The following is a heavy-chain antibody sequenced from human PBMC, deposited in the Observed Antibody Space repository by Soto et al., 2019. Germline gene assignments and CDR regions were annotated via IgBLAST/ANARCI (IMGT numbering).Heavy chain of an antibody. V-gene: IGHV3-23*01. D-gene: IGHD1-1*01. Sequence: GGSLRLSCAASGFTFSSYAMSWVRQAPGKGLEWVSAISGSGGSTYYADSVKGRFTISRDNSKNTLYLQMNSLRAEDTAVYYCAAREGEGKTGTHLTYYYYYMGVWGKGTTVTVSS. CDR3: AAREGEGKTGTHLTYYYYYMGV. J-gene: IGHJ6*03. CDR2: ISGSGGST. CDR1: GFTFSSYA.